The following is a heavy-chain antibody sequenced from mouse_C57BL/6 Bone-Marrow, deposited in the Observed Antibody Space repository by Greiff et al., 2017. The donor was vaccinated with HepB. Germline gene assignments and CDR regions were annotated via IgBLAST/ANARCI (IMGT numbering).Heavy chain of an antibody. CDR3: ASLYYGNYPFAY. CDR2: IHPNSGST. D-gene: IGHD2-1*01. CDR1: GYTFTSYW. V-gene: IGHV1-64*01. Sequence: QVQLQQPGAELVKPGASVKLSCKASGYTFTSYWMHWVKQRPGQGLEWIGMIHPNSGSTNYNEKFKSKATLTVDKSSSTAYMQLSSLTSEDSAVYYCASLYYGNYPFAYWGQGTLVTVSA. J-gene: IGHJ3*01.